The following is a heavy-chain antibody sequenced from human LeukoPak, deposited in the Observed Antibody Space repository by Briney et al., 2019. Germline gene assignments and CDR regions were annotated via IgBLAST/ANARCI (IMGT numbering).Heavy chain of an antibody. CDR1: GYTFTSYG. J-gene: IGHJ3*02. V-gene: IGHV1-18*01. CDR3: ARDYYYDSSESGDAFDI. CDR2: ISAYNGNT. D-gene: IGHD3-22*01. Sequence: ASVKVSCKASGYTFTSYGINWVRQATGQGLEWMGWISAYNGNTNYAQKLQGRVTMTTDTSTSTAYMELRSLRSDDTAVYYCARDYYYDSSESGDAFDIWGQGTMVTVSS.